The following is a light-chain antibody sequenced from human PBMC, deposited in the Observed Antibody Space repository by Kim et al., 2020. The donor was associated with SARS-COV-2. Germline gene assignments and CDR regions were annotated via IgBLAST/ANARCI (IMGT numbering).Light chain of an antibody. CDR1: QSIGIW. J-gene: IGKJ4*01. Sequence: DIQMTQSPSTLSVFVGDRVPITCRASQSIGIWLAWYQQKPGKAPRLLIYEASNLDSGVPSRFSGSGSGTEFTLTISSLQTDDFATYSCQQYNRSPGLTFGGGTKVDIK. V-gene: IGKV1-5*03. CDR2: EAS. CDR3: QQYNRSPGLT.